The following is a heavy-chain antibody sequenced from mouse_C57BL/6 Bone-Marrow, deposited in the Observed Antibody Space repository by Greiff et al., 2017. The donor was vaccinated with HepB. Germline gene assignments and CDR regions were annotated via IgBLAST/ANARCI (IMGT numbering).Heavy chain of an antibody. J-gene: IGHJ2*01. CDR2: ISSGSSTI. CDR1: GFTFSDYG. D-gene: IGHD4-1*01. CDR3: ARGTGTKFFYFDY. Sequence: EVKLVESGGGLVKPGGSLKLSCAASGFTFSDYGMHWVRQAPEKGLEWVAYISSGSSTIDYADTVKGRFTISRDNAKNTLFLQMTSLWSEDTAMYYCARGTGTKFFYFDYWGQGTTLTVSS. V-gene: IGHV5-17*01.